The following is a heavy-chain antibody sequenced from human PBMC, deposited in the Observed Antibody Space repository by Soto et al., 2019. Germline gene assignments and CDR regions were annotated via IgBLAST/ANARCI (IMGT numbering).Heavy chain of an antibody. CDR1: GYTFTSYG. CDR3: ARDGQTTMVRGVRGGSYNYYGMDV. D-gene: IGHD3-10*01. V-gene: IGHV1-18*04. CDR2: ISTYNGNT. Sequence: QVQLVQSGAEVKKPGASVKVSCKASGYTFTSYGISWVRQAPGQGLEWMGWISTYNGNTNYAQKLQGRVTMTTGTATSIAYMELRSLRSDDTAVYYCARDGQTTMVRGVRGGSYNYYGMDVWGQGTTVTVSS. J-gene: IGHJ6*02.